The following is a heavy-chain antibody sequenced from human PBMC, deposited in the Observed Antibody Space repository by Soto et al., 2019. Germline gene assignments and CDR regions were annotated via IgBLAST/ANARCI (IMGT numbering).Heavy chain of an antibody. CDR1: GGSISSGGYY. CDR2: IYYSGST. V-gene: IGHV4-31*03. J-gene: IGHJ4*02. Sequence: SETLSLTCTVSGGSISSGGYYWSWIRQHPGKGLEWIGYIYYSGSTYYNPSLKSRVTISVDTSKNQFSLKLSPVTAADTAVYYCARGSRYYDSSGYYQYWGQGTLVTVSS. D-gene: IGHD3-22*01. CDR3: ARGSRYYDSSGYYQY.